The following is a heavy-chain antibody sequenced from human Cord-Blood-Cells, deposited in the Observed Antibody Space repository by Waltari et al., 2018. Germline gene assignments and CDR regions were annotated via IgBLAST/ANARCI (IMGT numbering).Heavy chain of an antibody. CDR1: GFSVSSNY. CDR3: ARDESTVTDY. D-gene: IGHD4-4*01. V-gene: IGHV3-66*01. Sequence: EVQLVESGGGLVEPGGSLRLACAASGFSVSSNYMSWVRQAPGKGLEEVSVIYSVGSTYNADSVKGRFTISRDNSKNTLYLQMSSLRAEDTAVYYCARDESTVTDYWGQGTLVTVAS. CDR2: IYSVGST. J-gene: IGHJ4*02.